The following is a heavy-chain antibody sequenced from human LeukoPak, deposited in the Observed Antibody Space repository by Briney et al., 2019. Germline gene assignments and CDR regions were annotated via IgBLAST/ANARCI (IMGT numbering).Heavy chain of an antibody. V-gene: IGHV3-53*01. Sequence: GVLRLSCAASGFTVSSNYMSWVRQAPGKGLEWVSVIYSGGSTYYADSVKGRFTISRDNSKNTLYLQMNSLRAEDTAVYYCARVKLPLLLLDYWGQGTLVTVSS. CDR1: GFTVSSNY. CDR2: IYSGGST. D-gene: IGHD3-22*01. CDR3: ARVKLPLLLLDY. J-gene: IGHJ4*02.